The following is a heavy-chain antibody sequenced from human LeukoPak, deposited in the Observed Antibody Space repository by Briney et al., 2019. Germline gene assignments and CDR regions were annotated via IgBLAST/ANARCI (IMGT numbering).Heavy chain of an antibody. CDR2: VSTSSDYI. CDR1: GFTFSSYN. J-gene: IGHJ5*02. D-gene: IGHD2-2*01. Sequence: RGSLRLSCAASGFTFSSYNMNWVRQAPGQGLEWVSYVSTSSDYIYYADSVKGRFTISRDNAKSSLYLQMNSLRAEDTAVYYCAREGFGYCSSTSCLNWLDPWGQGTLVTVSS. CDR3: AREGFGYCSSTSCLNWLDP. V-gene: IGHV3-21*01.